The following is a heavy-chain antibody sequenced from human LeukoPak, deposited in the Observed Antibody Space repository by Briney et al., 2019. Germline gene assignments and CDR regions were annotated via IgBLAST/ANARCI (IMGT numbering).Heavy chain of an antibody. CDR1: GGSITNYY. D-gene: IGHD6-19*01. Sequence: SETLSLTCAVSGGSITNYYWNWIRQPPGKGLEWIGYIYYSGSTNYNPSLTSRVTLSVDTSKNQFSLKLSSVTAADTAVYYCARGGGSSGWYTYWGQGTLVTVSS. CDR2: IYYSGST. V-gene: IGHV4-59*01. CDR3: ARGGGSSGWYTY. J-gene: IGHJ4*02.